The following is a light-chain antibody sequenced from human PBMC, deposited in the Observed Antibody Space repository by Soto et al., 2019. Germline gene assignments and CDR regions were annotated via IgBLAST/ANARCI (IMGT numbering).Light chain of an antibody. Sequence: EIVMTQSPATLSVSPGQSATLSCRASQSVSSNLAWYQQKPGQVPRLLIYGAFTRATGVPARFSGSGSGTEFTLTIGSLQFEDFAVYYCQQYKNWPRTFGQGTKVEFK. V-gene: IGKV3-15*01. CDR3: QQYKNWPRT. CDR1: QSVSSN. J-gene: IGKJ1*01. CDR2: GAF.